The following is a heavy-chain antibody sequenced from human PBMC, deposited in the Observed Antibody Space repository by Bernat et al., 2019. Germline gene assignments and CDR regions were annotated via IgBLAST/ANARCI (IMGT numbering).Heavy chain of an antibody. CDR1: GGSMGSYF. Sequence: QVQLQESGPGLVKPSETLSLTCTVSGGSMGSYFWTWIRQPPGKGLELLGYIYYNGVPLYNPSLKSRVTISVDTSTNQFSLRLTSVTAADTALYFCVREVRSSPDYYMDVWGKGTPVTVSS. V-gene: IGHV4-59*01. J-gene: IGHJ6*03. CDR3: VREVRSSPDYYMDV. CDR2: IYYNGVP. D-gene: IGHD6-13*01.